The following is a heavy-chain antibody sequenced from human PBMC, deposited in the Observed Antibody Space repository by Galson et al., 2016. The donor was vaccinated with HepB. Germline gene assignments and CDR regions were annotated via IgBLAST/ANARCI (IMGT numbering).Heavy chain of an antibody. V-gene: IGHV3-7*05. CDR3: AKEFVATASVVGDY. CDR1: GFTFSGFW. D-gene: IGHD2-21*01. Sequence: SLRLSCAASGFTFSGFWMNWVRQAPGKGLEWVAIIKEDGSDKHYVDSVKGRFTISRDNAKNSLYLQMNSLRAEDTAVYYCAKEFVATASVVGDYWGQGTLVTVSS. J-gene: IGHJ4*02. CDR2: IKEDGSDK.